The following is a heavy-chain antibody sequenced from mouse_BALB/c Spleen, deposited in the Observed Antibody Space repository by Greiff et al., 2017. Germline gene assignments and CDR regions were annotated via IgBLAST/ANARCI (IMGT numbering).Heavy chain of an antibody. CDR1: GFTFSNYW. D-gene: IGHD2-3*01. CDR2: IRLKSNNYAT. Sequence: EVQLQESGGGLVQPGGSMKLSCVASGFTFSNYWMNWVRQSPEKGLEWVAEIRLKSNNYATHYAESVKGRFTISRDDSKSSVYLQMNNLRAEDTGIYYCTRDGYYPYAMDYWGQGTSVTVSS. CDR3: TRDGYYPYAMDY. V-gene: IGHV6-6*02. J-gene: IGHJ4*01.